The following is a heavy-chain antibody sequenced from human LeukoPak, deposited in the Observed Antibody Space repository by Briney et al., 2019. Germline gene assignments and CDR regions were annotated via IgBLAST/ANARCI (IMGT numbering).Heavy chain of an antibody. Sequence: GGSLRLSCAASGFTFSSYSMNWVRQAPGKGLEWVSSINSSSSYIYYADSVKGRFTISRDNAKNSLYLQMNSLRAEDTAVYYCARERHDAFDIWGQGTMVTVSS. CDR3: ARERHDAFDI. CDR1: GFTFSSYS. J-gene: IGHJ3*02. CDR2: INSSSSYI. V-gene: IGHV3-21*01.